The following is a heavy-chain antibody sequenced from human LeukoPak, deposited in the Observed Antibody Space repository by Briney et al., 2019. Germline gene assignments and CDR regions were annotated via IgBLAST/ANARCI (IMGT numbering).Heavy chain of an antibody. Sequence: GGSLRLSCAASGFTFSSYWMSWVRQAPGKGLEWVAGISDRGGSTNYADSVKGRFTISRDNPKNTLYLQMNSLRSEDTAVYFCAKRGVVIRAVLVVGFHKEAYYFDSWGQGALVTVSS. V-gene: IGHV3-23*01. CDR2: ISDRGGST. CDR3: AKRGVVIRAVLVVGFHKEAYYFDS. J-gene: IGHJ4*02. CDR1: GFTFSSYW. D-gene: IGHD2-15*01.